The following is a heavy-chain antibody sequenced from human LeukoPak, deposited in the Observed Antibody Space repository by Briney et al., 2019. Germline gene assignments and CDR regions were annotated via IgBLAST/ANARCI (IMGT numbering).Heavy chain of an antibody. V-gene: IGHV4-39*07. CDR2: IYYSGST. J-gene: IGHJ6*02. CDR1: GGSISSSSYY. D-gene: IGHD1-26*01. Sequence: SETLSLTCTVSGGSISSSSYYWGWIRQPPGKGLEWIGSIYYSGSTYYNPSLKSRVTISVDTSKNQFSLKLSSVTAADTAVYYCARQQSGSGMDVWGQGTTVTVSS. CDR3: ARQQSGSGMDV.